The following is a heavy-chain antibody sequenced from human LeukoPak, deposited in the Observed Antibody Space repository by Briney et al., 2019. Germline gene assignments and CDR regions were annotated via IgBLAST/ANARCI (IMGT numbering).Heavy chain of an antibody. Sequence: ASVKVSCKASGGTFSSYAISWMRQAPGQGLEWMGGIIPIFGTANYAQKFQGRVTITADESTSTAYMELSSLRSEDTAVYYCARGPPWYYDFWSGTNDAFDIWGQGTMVTVSS. CDR3: ARGPPWYYDFWSGTNDAFDI. V-gene: IGHV1-69*13. J-gene: IGHJ3*02. D-gene: IGHD3-3*01. CDR1: GGTFSSYA. CDR2: IIPIFGTA.